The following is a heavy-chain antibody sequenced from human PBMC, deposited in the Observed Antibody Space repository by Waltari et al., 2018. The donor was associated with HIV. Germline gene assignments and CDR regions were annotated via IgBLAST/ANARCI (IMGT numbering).Heavy chain of an antibody. V-gene: IGHV1-2*02. CDR3: ARTFLYCSGGTCYFDY. Sequence: QVQLVQSGAEVKKPGASVKVSCKASGYTFTGYYMHWVRQAPGQGLEWMGWINPNSGGTNYAQKFQGRVTMTRDTSISTAYMELSRLRSDDTAVYYCARTFLYCSGGTCYFDYWGQGTLVTVSP. J-gene: IGHJ4*02. CDR1: GYTFTGYY. D-gene: IGHD2-15*01. CDR2: INPNSGGT.